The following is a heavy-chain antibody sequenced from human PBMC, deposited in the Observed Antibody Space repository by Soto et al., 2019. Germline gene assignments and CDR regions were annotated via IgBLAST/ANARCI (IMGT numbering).Heavy chain of an antibody. CDR1: GGSFSGYY. CDR2: INHSGGT. CDR3: ARGGYSGLSY. Sequence: QVQLQQWGAGLLKPSETLSLTCAVYGGSFSGYYWSWIRQPPGKGLEWIGEINHSGGTNYNPSLKSRVTISVDTSKNQFSLKLSSVTAADTAVYYCARGGYSGLSYWGQGTLVTVSS. D-gene: IGHD6-13*01. V-gene: IGHV4-34*01. J-gene: IGHJ4*02.